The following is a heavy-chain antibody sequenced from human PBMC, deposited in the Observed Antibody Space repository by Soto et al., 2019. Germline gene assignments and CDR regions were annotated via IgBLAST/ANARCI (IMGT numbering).Heavy chain of an antibody. J-gene: IGHJ4*02. CDR3: ARLGSLTANVDDY. V-gene: IGHV5-51*01. CDR2: IYPGDSDT. CDR1: GYSFTSNW. Sequence: EVQLVQSGAEVKKPGESLKISCKGSGYSFTSNWIGWVRQMPGKGLEWMGIIYPGDSDTRYSPSFQGQVTMSADKSISTAYVQWSSLKASDTAMYYCARLGSLTANVDDYWGQGTLVTVSS. D-gene: IGHD2-21*01.